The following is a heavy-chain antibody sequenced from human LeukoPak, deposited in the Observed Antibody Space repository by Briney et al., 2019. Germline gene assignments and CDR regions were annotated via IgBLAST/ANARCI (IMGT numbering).Heavy chain of an antibody. CDR3: ARDLGSYYTGAYDY. J-gene: IGHJ4*02. CDR2: ISAYNGNT. Sequence: ASVKVSCKASVGTFSSYAISWVRQAPGQGLEWMGWISAYNGNTNYAQKLQGRVTMTTDPSTSTAYMELRSLRSDDTAVYYCARDLGSYYTGAYDYWGQGTLVTVSS. CDR1: VGTFSSYA. V-gene: IGHV1-18*01. D-gene: IGHD1-26*01.